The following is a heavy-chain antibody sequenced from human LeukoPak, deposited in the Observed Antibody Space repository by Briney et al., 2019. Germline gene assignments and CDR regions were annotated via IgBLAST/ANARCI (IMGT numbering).Heavy chain of an antibody. J-gene: IGHJ5*02. Sequence: GASVKVSCKASGYTFTNYDINWVRQATGQGLEWMGWMNPNSGNTGYAEKFQGRVTMTKNTSISTAYMELNSLRSEDTAVYYCARVRPIQLWPNEGYNWFDPWGQGTLVTVPS. V-gene: IGHV1-8*01. CDR2: MNPNSGNT. CDR3: ARVRPIQLWPNEGYNWFDP. CDR1: GYTFTNYD. D-gene: IGHD5-18*01.